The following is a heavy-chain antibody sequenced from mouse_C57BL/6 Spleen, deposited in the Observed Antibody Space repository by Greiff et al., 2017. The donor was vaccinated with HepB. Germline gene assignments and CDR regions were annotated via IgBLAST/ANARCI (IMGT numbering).Heavy chain of an antibody. V-gene: IGHV2-2*01. CDR1: GFSLTSYG. Sequence: VKLMESGPGLVQPSQSLSITCTVSGFSLTSYGVHWVRQSPGKGLEWLGVIWSGGSTDYNAAFISRLSISKDNSKGQVFFKMERLQADDTAIYYMARNGSGGGVAMDYWGQGTSVTVSS. CDR2: IWSGGST. D-gene: IGHD1-1*02. CDR3: ARNGSGGGVAMDY. J-gene: IGHJ4*01.